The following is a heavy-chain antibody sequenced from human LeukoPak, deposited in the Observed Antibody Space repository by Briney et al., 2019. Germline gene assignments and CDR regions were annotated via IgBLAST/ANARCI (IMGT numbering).Heavy chain of an antibody. CDR2: IKQDGSEK. CDR1: GVTFNSYW. J-gene: IGHJ4*02. D-gene: IGHD3-10*01. CDR3: ARSHSTMVRGVIIRFTYYFDY. Sequence: GGSLRLSCAASGVTFNSYWMSWVRQAPGKGLEWVANIKQDGSEKYYVESVKGRFPISRANAKNSLYLQLNSLRAEDTAVYYCARSHSTMVRGVIIRFTYYFDYWGQGTLVTVSS. V-gene: IGHV3-7*01.